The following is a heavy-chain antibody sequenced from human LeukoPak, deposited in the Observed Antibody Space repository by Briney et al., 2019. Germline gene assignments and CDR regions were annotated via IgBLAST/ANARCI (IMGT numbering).Heavy chain of an antibody. CDR3: AKWVPMGSSARFDH. CDR1: GGSISSSYYY. V-gene: IGHV4-39*07. CDR2: IYFTESS. D-gene: IGHD6-6*01. J-gene: IGHJ4*02. Sequence: KPSETLSLTCTVSGGSISSSYYYWGWIRQPPGKGLEWIGSIYFTESSYYNPSLKSRVAISLDKSENQFSLKVTSVTAADTAVYYCAKWVPMGSSARFDHWGQGTLVTVSS.